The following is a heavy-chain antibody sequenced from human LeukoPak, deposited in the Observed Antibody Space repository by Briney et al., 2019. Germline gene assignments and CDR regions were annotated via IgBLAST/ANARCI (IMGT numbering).Heavy chain of an antibody. Sequence: GASVKVSCKASGYTFTTYDINWVRQATGQGLEWMGWTNPNSGHTDYAQKFQGRLTITRDTSISTAYMELSSLRSEDTAVYYCARVAGSIDYWGQGTLVTVSS. D-gene: IGHD6-19*01. J-gene: IGHJ4*02. V-gene: IGHV1-8*03. CDR2: TNPNSGHT. CDR3: ARVAGSIDY. CDR1: GYTFTTYD.